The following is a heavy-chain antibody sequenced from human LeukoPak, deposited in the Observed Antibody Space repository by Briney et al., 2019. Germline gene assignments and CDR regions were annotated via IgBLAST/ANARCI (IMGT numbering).Heavy chain of an antibody. J-gene: IGHJ4*02. Sequence: PGRSLRLSCAASAFTFSSYSTNSVRQPPGKGLGWVSYISSSSRTIYYAASVKGRFTISRDNAKNSLYLQMNSLRAEDTAVYYCARDGGDSSGYWFDYWGQGTLVTVSS. V-gene: IGHV3-48*01. D-gene: IGHD3-22*01. CDR2: ISSSSRTI. CDR1: AFTFSSYS. CDR3: ARDGGDSSGYWFDY.